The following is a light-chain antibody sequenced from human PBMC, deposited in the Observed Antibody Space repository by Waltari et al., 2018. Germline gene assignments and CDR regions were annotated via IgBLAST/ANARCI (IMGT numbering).Light chain of an antibody. V-gene: IGKV4-1*01. Sequence: DIVMTQSPDSLAVSLGERATINCKSSQSVLFNSNNEKYLAWYQQKQGQPPKLLIYWASTRESGVPDRFSGSGSGTDFALTISSLQAEVWVCDYFLQYFNIPYTVGQGFKLEIK. CDR2: WAS. CDR3: LQYFNIPYT. CDR1: QSVLFNSNNEKY. J-gene: IGKJ2*01.